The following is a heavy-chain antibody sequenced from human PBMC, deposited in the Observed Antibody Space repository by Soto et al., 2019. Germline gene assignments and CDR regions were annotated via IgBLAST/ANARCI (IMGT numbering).Heavy chain of an antibody. J-gene: IGHJ4*02. Sequence: QVQLVQSGAEVKKPWSSVEVSCKASGGTFSSYAISWVRQAPGQGLEWMGGIIPIFGTANYAQKFQGRVTITADESTSTAYMELSSLRSEDTVVYYCASYSSGWPYYFDYWGQGTLVTVSS. CDR3: ASYSSGWPYYFDY. CDR1: GGTFSSYA. CDR2: IIPIFGTA. D-gene: IGHD6-19*01. V-gene: IGHV1-69*01.